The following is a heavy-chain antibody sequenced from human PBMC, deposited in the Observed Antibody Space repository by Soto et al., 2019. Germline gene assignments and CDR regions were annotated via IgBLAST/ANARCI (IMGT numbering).Heavy chain of an antibody. CDR1: GFTFSSYS. V-gene: IGHV3-21*01. Sequence: EVQLVESGGGLVKPGGSLRLSCAASGFTFSSYSMNWVRQAPGKGLEWVSSISSSSSYIYYADSVKGRFTISRDNAKNSLYLQMNSLRAEDTAVYYCARDRYDYVWGSYRTNAFDIWGQGTMVTVSS. CDR2: ISSSSSYI. D-gene: IGHD3-16*02. CDR3: ARDRYDYVWGSYRTNAFDI. J-gene: IGHJ3*02.